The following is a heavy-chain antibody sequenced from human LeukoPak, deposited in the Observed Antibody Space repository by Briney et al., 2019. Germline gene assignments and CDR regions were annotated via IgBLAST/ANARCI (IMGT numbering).Heavy chain of an antibody. V-gene: IGHV1-2*02. CDR2: LNPKTGGT. Sequence: ASVKVSCKAFGYTFTGYYIHWVRQAPGQGLEWMGWLNPKTGGTNYAQRFQGRVTMTRDTSISTAYMELSRLRSDDTAVYYCARSPHILTGENFDYWGQGTLVTVSS. D-gene: IGHD3-9*01. CDR3: ARSPHILTGENFDY. CDR1: GYTFTGYY. J-gene: IGHJ4*02.